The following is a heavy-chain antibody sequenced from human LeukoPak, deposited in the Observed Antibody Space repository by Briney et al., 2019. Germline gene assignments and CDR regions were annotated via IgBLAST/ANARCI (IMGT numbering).Heavy chain of an antibody. D-gene: IGHD3-22*01. CDR3: AKARNYYDSSGYYYVTYYYYYYMDV. CDR2: IYSGGST. CDR1: GFTVSSNY. Sequence: GGSLRLSCAASGFTVSSNYMSWVRQAPGKGLEWVSVIYSGGSTYYADSVKGRFTISRDNSKNTLYLQMNSLRAEDTAVYYCAKARNYYDSSGYYYVTYYYYYYMDVWGKGTTVTISS. J-gene: IGHJ6*03. V-gene: IGHV3-53*01.